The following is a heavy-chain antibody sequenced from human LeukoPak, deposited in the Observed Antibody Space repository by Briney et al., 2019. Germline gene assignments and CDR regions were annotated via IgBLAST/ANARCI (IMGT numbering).Heavy chain of an antibody. J-gene: IGHJ6*02. V-gene: IGHV3-7*03. D-gene: IGHD2-21*02. Sequence: GGSLRLSCAASGFTFSSYWMSWVRQAPGKGLEWVANIKQDGSEKYYVDSVKGRFTISRDNAKNSLYLQMNSLRAEDTAVYYCARDVVTAIRGYYYGMDVWGQGTTVTVS. CDR3: ARDVVTAIRGYYYGMDV. CDR2: IKQDGSEK. CDR1: GFTFSSYW.